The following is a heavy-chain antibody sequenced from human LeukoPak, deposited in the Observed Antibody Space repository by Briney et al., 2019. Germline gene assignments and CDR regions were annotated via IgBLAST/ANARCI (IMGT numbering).Heavy chain of an antibody. V-gene: IGHV3-23*01. Sequence: TGGSLRLSCAASGFTFNNYAMSWVRQAPGKGLEWVSAISGSGGATYYADSVKGRFTISRDNSKNTLYLQMNSLRAEDTALYYCASLDYFDSSDYGDYWGQGTLVTVS. CDR1: GFTFNNYA. D-gene: IGHD3-22*01. CDR3: ASLDYFDSSDYGDY. CDR2: ISGSGGAT. J-gene: IGHJ4*02.